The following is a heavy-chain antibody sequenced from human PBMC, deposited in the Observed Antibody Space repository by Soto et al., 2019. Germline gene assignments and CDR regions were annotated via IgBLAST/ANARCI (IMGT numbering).Heavy chain of an antibody. J-gene: IGHJ2*01. CDR3: AKEPVGPDWYFDL. CDR2: ISGSGIST. V-gene: IGHV3-23*01. Sequence: DVQLLESGGGLVQPGGSLRLSCAASGFTFRSYAMSWVRQAPGKGLEWVSGISGSGISTHYGASVKGRFTGSRDNSKNTLYPQMNSLRAEDTAVYNCAKEPVGPDWYFDLWGRGTLVTVSS. CDR1: GFTFRSYA.